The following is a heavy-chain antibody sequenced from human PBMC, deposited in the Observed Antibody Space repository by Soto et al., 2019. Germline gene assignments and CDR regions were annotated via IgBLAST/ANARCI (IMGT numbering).Heavy chain of an antibody. D-gene: IGHD3-3*01. CDR3: VKAAKSGVVIEYFAY. J-gene: IGHJ4*02. CDR2: ISSSGGRT. V-gene: IGHV3-23*01. Sequence: EVQLLESGGRLVQPGGSLRLSCVTSGFTFASYGMGWVRQAPGKGLEWVSGISSSGGRTYYADSGKGRFSISRDNSKSRLYLKRNSRRAEDTALYYCVKAAKSGVVIEYFAYWGQGSLVTVSS. CDR1: GFTFASYG.